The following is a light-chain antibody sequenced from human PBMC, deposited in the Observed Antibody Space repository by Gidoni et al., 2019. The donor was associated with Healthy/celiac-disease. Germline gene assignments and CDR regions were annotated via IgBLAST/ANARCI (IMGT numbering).Light chain of an antibody. Sequence: SYELTQPPSVSVSPGQTARITCSGDALPKQYAYWYQQKQGQAPVLVIYKDSERPSGIPERFSGSSSGTTVTLTISGVQAEDEADYYCQSADSSGTYVVFGGGTKLTV. CDR1: ALPKQY. V-gene: IGLV3-25*02. CDR3: QSADSSGTYVV. CDR2: KDS. J-gene: IGLJ2*01.